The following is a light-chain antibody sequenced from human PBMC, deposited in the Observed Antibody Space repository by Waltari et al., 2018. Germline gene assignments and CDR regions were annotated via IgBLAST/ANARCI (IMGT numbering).Light chain of an antibody. CDR1: SSAVGGYNY. V-gene: IGLV2-11*01. Sequence: QSALTQPRSVSGSPGQSVTISCTGTSSAVGGYNYVSWYQQHPGKAPKLMIYDVSKRPSGFPDRFSGSKSGNTASLTISGLQAEDEADYYCCSYAGSYTVVFGGGTKLTVL. J-gene: IGLJ2*01. CDR3: CSYAGSYTVV. CDR2: DVS.